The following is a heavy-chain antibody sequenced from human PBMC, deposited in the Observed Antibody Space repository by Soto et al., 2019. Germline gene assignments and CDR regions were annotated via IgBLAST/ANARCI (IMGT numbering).Heavy chain of an antibody. CDR3: ARRNVYGSGSYSFDY. J-gene: IGHJ4*02. Sequence: QVQLVQSGAEVKKPGAQVKVSCKASGYTFTNYAMHWVRQAPGQRLEWMGWINAAIGNTKYSQKFQGSVTITRDTSANTAYMELSSLRSEDTAVYYCARRNVYGSGSYSFDYWGQGTLVTVSS. V-gene: IGHV1-3*01. D-gene: IGHD3-10*01. CDR2: INAAIGNT. CDR1: GYTFTNYA.